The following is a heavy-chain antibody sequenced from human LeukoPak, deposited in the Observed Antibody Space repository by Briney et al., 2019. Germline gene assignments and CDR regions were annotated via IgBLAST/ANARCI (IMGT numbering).Heavy chain of an antibody. CDR3: ARLPGGGGSADY. J-gene: IGHJ4*02. V-gene: IGHV1-69*13. CDR2: IIPIFGTA. CDR1: GGTFSSYA. D-gene: IGHD2-15*01. Sequence: SVKVSYKASGGTFSSYAISWVRQAPGQGLEWMGGIIPIFGTANYAQKFQGRVTITADESTSTAYMELSSLRSEDTAVYYCARLPGGGGSADYWGQGTLVTVSS.